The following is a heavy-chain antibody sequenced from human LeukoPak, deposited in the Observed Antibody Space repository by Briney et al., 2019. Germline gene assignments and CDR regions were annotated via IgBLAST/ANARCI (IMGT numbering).Heavy chain of an antibody. J-gene: IGHJ4*02. V-gene: IGHV3-23*01. CDR2: ISGSGGST. D-gene: IGHD6-19*01. CDR3: AINSGGWYVDY. Sequence: GGSLRLSCAASGFTFSSYAMSWVRQAPGKGLEWVSAISGSGGSTYYAGSVKGRFTISRDNSKNTLYLQMNSLRAEDTAVYYCAINSGGWYVDYLGQGTLVTVSS. CDR1: GFTFSSYA.